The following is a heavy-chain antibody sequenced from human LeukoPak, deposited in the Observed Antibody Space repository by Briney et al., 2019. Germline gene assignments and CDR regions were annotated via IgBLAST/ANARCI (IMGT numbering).Heavy chain of an antibody. V-gene: IGHV4-61*01. CDR1: GGSVSSGSYY. J-gene: IGHJ4*02. CDR2: IYYSGST. Sequence: SETLSFTCTVSGGSVSSGSYYWSWIRQPPGKGLEWIGYIYYSGSTNYNPSLKSRVTISVDTPKNQFSLKLSSVTAADTAVFYCARTERSAVAGYWGQGTLVTVSS. D-gene: IGHD6-19*01. CDR3: ARTERSAVAGY.